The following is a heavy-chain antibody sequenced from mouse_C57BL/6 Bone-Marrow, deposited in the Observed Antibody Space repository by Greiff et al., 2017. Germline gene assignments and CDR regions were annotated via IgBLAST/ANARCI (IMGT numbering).Heavy chain of an antibody. CDR3: ARDYYGYFDV. Sequence: EVKLMESGGGLVKPGGSLKLSCAASGFTFSSYAMSWVRQTPEKRLEWIAASRNKANDYTTEYSASVKGRFIVSSDTSQSILYLQMNALRAEDTAIYYCARDYYGYFDVWGTGTTVTVSS. CDR2: SRNKANDYTT. V-gene: IGHV7-1*02. J-gene: IGHJ1*03. CDR1: GFTFSSYA.